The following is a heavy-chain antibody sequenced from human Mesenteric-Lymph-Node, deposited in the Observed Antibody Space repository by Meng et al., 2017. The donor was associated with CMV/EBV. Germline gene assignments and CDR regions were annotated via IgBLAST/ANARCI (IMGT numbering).Heavy chain of an antibody. J-gene: IGHJ5*02. D-gene: IGHD1-1*01. CDR1: GFTFSSYA. V-gene: IGHV3-23*01. Sequence: GESLKISCAASGFTFSSYAMSWVRQAPGKGLEWVSYISSRGDSTYYADSVKGRFTISRDNAKNLLYLQMNFLRGEDTAVYYCAKTGGWKFDPWGQGTLVTVSS. CDR3: AKTGGWKFDP. CDR2: ISSRGDST.